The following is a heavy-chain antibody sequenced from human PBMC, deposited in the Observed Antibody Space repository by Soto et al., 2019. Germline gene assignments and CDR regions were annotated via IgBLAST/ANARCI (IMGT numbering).Heavy chain of an antibody. V-gene: IGHV4-4*02. CDR3: ARGFGWYAMDH. J-gene: IGHJ4*03. CDR1: GASIIAEQR. D-gene: IGHD6-19*01. Sequence: QMQLEESGPGLVKPSETLSLTCAVSGASIIAEQRGTWVRQTPGKGLEWIGEIHHSGITRTNPSLMNRVTMSVDKSRNQFFLNLNSVTAADTAVYYCARGFGWYAMDHWGQGTLVIV. CDR2: IHHSGIT.